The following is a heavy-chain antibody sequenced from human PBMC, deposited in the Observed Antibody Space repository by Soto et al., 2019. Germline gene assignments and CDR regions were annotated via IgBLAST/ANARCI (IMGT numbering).Heavy chain of an antibody. Sequence: SETLSLTCTVSGGSISSSSYYWGWIRQPPGKGLEWIGTIYYTGSTYYNPSLRSRVTISVDTSKNQFSLKLSSVTAADTAVFYCASQQSYYDSNGYPASDAFDIWGQGTVVTVSS. CDR3: ASQQSYYDSNGYPASDAFDI. V-gene: IGHV4-39*01. CDR2: IYYTGST. D-gene: IGHD3-22*01. CDR1: GGSISSSSYY. J-gene: IGHJ3*02.